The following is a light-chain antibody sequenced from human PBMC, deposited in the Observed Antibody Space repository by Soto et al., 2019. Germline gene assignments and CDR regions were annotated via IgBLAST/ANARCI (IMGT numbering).Light chain of an antibody. CDR1: SSVVGGYNY. V-gene: IGLV2-14*03. J-gene: IGLJ2*01. Sequence: QSALSQPASMSGSPGQSITISCTGTSSVVGGYNYVSWYRQYPGKAPKLIIYDVNNRPSEVSNRFSGSKSGNTASLTISGLQAEDEADYYCSSHSSSSTLVVFGGGTKLTV. CDR3: SSHSSSSTLVV. CDR2: DVN.